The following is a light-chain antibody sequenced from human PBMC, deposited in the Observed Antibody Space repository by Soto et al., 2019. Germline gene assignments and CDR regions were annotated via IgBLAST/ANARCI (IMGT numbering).Light chain of an antibody. Sequence: VLTLSPGTLSLSPGERATLSCRASQTVRNKYLAWYQQKPGQAPRLMMYDASSRATGIPDRFSGGVSGTDGTITISRLEPEDGSVYYGQQFSSYPLTFGGGTKVDIK. V-gene: IGKV3-20*01. CDR3: QQFSSYPLT. CDR1: QTVRNKY. CDR2: DAS. J-gene: IGKJ4*01.